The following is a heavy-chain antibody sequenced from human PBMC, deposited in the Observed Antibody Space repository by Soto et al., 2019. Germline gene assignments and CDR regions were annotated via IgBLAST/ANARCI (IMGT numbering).Heavy chain of an antibody. CDR3: ARGSKYSSDYYYYMDV. V-gene: IGHV1-2*04. CDR2: INPNSGGT. D-gene: IGHD2-21*01. CDR1: GYTFTSYS. J-gene: IGHJ6*03. Sequence: ASVKVSCKASGYTFTSYSMHWVRHAPGQGLEWMGWINPNSGGTNYAQKFQGWVTMTRDTSISTAYMELSRLRSDDTAVYYCARGSKYSSDYYYYMDVWGKGTTVTVSS.